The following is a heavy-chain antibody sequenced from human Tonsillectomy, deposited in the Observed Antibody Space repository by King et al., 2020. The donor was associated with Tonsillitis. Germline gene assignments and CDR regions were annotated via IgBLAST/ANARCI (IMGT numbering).Heavy chain of an antibody. D-gene: IGHD3-10*01. CDR2: IYWDDDK. CDR3: AHRPFDGEVFDY. CDR1: GFSVISSGVG. V-gene: IGHV2-5*02. Sequence: FTLKESGPTLVKATQTLTLTCTFSGFSVISSGVGVGWIRQPPGKALEWLALIYWDDDKRYSPSLRSRLTITKDTSKNQVVLTMTNMDPVDTATYYCAHRPFDGEVFDYWGQGTLVTVSS. J-gene: IGHJ4*02.